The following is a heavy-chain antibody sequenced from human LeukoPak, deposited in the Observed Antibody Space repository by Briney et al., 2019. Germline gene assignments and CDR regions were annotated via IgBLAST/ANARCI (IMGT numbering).Heavy chain of an antibody. CDR2: ISSSGSTI. V-gene: IGHV3-48*03. CDR3: AGTVWRIGAFDI. Sequence: GGSLRLSCAASGFTFSSYEMNWVRQAPGKGLEWVSYISSSGSTIYYADSVKGRFTISRDNAKNSLYLQMNSLRAEDTAVYYCAGTVWRIGAFDIWGQGTMVTVSS. J-gene: IGHJ3*02. D-gene: IGHD4-17*01. CDR1: GFTFSSYE.